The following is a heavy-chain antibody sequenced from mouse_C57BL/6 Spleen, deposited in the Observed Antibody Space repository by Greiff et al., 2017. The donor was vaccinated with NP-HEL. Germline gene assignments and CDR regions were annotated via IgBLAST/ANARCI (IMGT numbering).Heavy chain of an antibody. CDR1: GYTFTSYW. Sequence: QVQLHQPGAELVMPGASVKLSCKASGYTFTSYWMHWVKQRPGQGLEWIGEIDPSDSYTNYNQKFKGKSTLTVDKSSSTAYMQLSSLTSEDSAVYYCARGGDYGNWFAYWGQGTLVTVSA. J-gene: IGHJ3*01. CDR2: IDPSDSYT. CDR3: ARGGDYGNWFAY. V-gene: IGHV1-69*01. D-gene: IGHD2-1*01.